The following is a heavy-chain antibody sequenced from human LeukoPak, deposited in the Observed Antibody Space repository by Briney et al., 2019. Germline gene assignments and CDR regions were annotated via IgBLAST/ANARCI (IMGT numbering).Heavy chain of an antibody. J-gene: IGHJ4*02. V-gene: IGHV3-23*01. CDR1: GFTFSDYA. D-gene: IGHD3-10*01. CDR3: ARDGYGSGSYSFDY. CDR2: ISGTGDST. Sequence: GGSLRLSCAVSGFTFSDYAMTWVRQAPGKGLEWVSVISGTGDSTYYADSVKGRFTISRDNSMNTLYLQMNSLRAEDTAVYYCARDGYGSGSYSFDYWGQGTLVTVSS.